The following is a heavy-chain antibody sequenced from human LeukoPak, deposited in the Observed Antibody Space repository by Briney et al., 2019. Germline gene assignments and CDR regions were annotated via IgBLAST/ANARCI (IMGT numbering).Heavy chain of an antibody. J-gene: IGHJ3*02. V-gene: IGHV1-3*01. CDR1: GYTFTSYA. CDR2: INAGNGNT. CDR3: ARVDWYENAFDI. D-gene: IGHD1-1*01. Sequence: ASVEVSCKASGYTFTSYAMHWARQAPGQRLEWMGWINAGNGNTKYSQKFQGRVTITRDTSTSTAYMELRSLRSDDTAVYYCARVDWYENAFDIWGQGTMVTVSS.